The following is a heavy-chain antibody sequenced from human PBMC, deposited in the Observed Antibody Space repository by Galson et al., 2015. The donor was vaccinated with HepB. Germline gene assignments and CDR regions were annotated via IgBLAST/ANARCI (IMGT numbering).Heavy chain of an antibody. CDR2: ISPYNRHT. D-gene: IGHD2-15*01. V-gene: IGHV1-18*01. CDR1: GYTFSTYY. Sequence: SVKVSCKASGYTFSTYYITWVRQAPGQGLEWMGWISPYNRHTNYAQKFQARVTLTTDTSTSTAFLELRSLRSDDTAVYYCARGALVVAVGATQNNWFGPWGQGTRVTVSS. CDR3: ARGALVVAVGATQNNWFGP. J-gene: IGHJ5*02.